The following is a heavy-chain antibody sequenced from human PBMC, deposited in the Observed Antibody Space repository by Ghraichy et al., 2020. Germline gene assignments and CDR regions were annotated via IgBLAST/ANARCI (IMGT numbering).Heavy chain of an antibody. D-gene: IGHD2-21*02. J-gene: IGHJ6*02. V-gene: IGHV4-39*01. CDR2: IYYSGST. CDR3: ARLSQYCGGDCYLTYYYYYGMDV. Sequence: SETLSLTCTVSGGSISSSSYYWGWIRQPPGKGLEWIGSIYYSGSTYYNPSLKSRVTISVDTSKNQFSLKLSSVTAADTAVYYCARLSQYCGGDCYLTYYYYYGMDVWGQGTTVTVSS. CDR1: GGSISSSSYY.